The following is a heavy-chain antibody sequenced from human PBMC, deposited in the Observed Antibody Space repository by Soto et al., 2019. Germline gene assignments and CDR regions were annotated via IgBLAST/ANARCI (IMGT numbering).Heavy chain of an antibody. Sequence: EVHLVESGGGVVQPGGSLRLSCAASGFTFSEYWMHWVRQAPGKGLEWVSRIQSDGSSISYADSVKGRTTISRDNAKNLLYFQIKSLGAADTAIYFGAKFLHSGYDSEYWCQGTLVTVSS. V-gene: IGHV3-74*01. CDR3: AKFLHSGYDSEY. D-gene: IGHD5-12*01. CDR2: IQSDGSSI. J-gene: IGHJ4*02. CDR1: GFTFSEYW.